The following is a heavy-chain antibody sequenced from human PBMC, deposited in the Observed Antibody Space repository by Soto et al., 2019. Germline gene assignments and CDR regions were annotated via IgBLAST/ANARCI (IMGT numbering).Heavy chain of an antibody. J-gene: IGHJ6*02. D-gene: IGHD2-8*01. CDR2: IYYSGST. V-gene: IGHV4-59*08. CDR3: ARLRGYCTICGCNGDYAMDV. CDR1: GGSISSYY. Sequence: SETLSLTCTVSGGSISSYYWSWIRQPPGKGLEWIGYIYYSGSTNYNPSLKSRVTISVDTSKNQFSLKLSSVTAADTAVYYCARLRGYCTICGCNGDYAMDVWGRGTTVTVSS.